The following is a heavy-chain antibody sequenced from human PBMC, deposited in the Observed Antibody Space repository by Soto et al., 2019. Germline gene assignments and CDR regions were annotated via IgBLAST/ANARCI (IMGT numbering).Heavy chain of an antibody. V-gene: IGHV3-30*18. D-gene: IGHD3-16*01. CDR3: AKDRDDYIWGTLAW. CDR1: GFTFSSYA. Sequence: GGSLRLSCAASGFTFSSYAMSWVRQAPGKGLEWVSVITYNGSNKYYADSVKGRFTISRDNSKNTLYLQMNSLRAEDTAVYYCAKDRDDYIWGTLAWWGQGTLVTVSS. J-gene: IGHJ4*02. CDR2: ITYNGSNK.